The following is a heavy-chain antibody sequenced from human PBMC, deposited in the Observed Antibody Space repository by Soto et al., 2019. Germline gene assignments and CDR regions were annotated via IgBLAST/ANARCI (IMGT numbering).Heavy chain of an antibody. J-gene: IGHJ3*02. CDR1: GYTFTSYG. CDR2: ISAYNGNT. Sequence: GASVKVSCKASGYTFTSYGISWVRQAPGQGLEWMGWISAYNGNTNYAQKLQGRVTMTTDTSTSTAYMELRSLRSDDTAVYYCARDPYYYDSSGYYSSAFDIWGQGTMVTVSS. V-gene: IGHV1-18*01. CDR3: ARDPYYYDSSGYYSSAFDI. D-gene: IGHD3-22*01.